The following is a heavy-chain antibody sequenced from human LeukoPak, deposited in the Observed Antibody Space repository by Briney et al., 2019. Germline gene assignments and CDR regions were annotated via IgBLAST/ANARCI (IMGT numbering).Heavy chain of an antibody. Sequence: SETLSLTCTVSGGSISNGSYYWSWIRQPAGKGLEWIGRIYTSGSTNYNPSLKSRVTISVDTSKNQFSLKLSSVTAADTAVYYCARSGRGSSGWSANFDYWGQGTLVTVSS. CDR3: ARSGRGSSGWSANFDY. J-gene: IGHJ4*02. CDR2: IYTSGST. D-gene: IGHD6-19*01. CDR1: GGSISNGSYY. V-gene: IGHV4-61*02.